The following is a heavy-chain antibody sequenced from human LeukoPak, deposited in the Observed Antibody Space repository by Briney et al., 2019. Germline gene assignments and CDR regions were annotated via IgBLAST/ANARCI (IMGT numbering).Heavy chain of an antibody. CDR1: GFTFDDYA. D-gene: IGHD6-25*01. Sequence: GRSLRLSCAASGFTFDDYAMHWVRQAPVKGLEWVSGISWNSGSIGYADSVKGRFTISRDNAKNSLYLQMNSLRAEDTALYYCAKDITATTKYYFDYWGQGTLVTVSS. CDR3: AKDITATTKYYFDY. V-gene: IGHV3-9*01. J-gene: IGHJ4*02. CDR2: ISWNSGSI.